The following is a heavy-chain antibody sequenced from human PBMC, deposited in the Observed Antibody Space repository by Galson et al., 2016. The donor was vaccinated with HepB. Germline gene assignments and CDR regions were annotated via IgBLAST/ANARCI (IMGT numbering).Heavy chain of an antibody. J-gene: IGHJ5*02. CDR3: AREGRNPVGSRGNWFDA. D-gene: IGHD3-10*01. V-gene: IGHV1-2*02. CDR2: T. Sequence: TNYAQKFQGTVTMSRDTSLNTAHMELTRLTSDDAAVYYCAREGRNPVGSRGNWFDAWGQGTLVTVSS.